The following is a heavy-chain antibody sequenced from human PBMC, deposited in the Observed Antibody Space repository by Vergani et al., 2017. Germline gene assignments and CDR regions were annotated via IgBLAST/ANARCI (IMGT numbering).Heavy chain of an antibody. D-gene: IGHD3-10*01. CDR2: IKQDGSEK. J-gene: IGHJ2*01. Sequence: EVQLVESGGGLVQPGGSLRLSCAASGFTFSSYWMSWVRQAPGKGLEWVANIKQDGSEKYYVDSVKGRFTISRDNAKNSLYLQMNSLRAEDTAVYYCARGGSDLLWFGELLSKRYWYFDLWGRGTLVTVSS. CDR1: GFTFSSYW. CDR3: ARGGSDLLWFGELLSKRYWYFDL. V-gene: IGHV3-7*01.